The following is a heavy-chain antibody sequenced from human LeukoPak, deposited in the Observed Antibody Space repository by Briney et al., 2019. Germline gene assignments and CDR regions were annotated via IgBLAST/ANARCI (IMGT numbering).Heavy chain of an antibody. Sequence: ASVKVSCKASGYTFTSYDINWVRQATGQGLEWMRWMNPNSGNTGYAQKFQGRVTMTRNTSISTAYMELSSLRSEDTAVYYCAREGGPVGGVSYAPFDPWGQGTLVTVSS. CDR3: AREGGPVGGVSYAPFDP. J-gene: IGHJ5*02. V-gene: IGHV1-8*01. CDR1: GYTFTSYD. CDR2: MNPNSGNT. D-gene: IGHD3-16*01.